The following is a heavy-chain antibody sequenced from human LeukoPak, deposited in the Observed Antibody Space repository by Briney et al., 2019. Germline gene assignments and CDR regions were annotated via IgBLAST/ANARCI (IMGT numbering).Heavy chain of an antibody. Sequence: SETLSLTCTVSGGSINSYYWIWVRQPAGKGLEWIGRIYTTGSTNYNPSLKSRVTMSVDTSKNQFSLKLTSVTAADTAVYYCARDPLHDCHDNTGFWGQGILVTVSS. V-gene: IGHV4-4*07. J-gene: IGHJ4*02. CDR1: GGSINSYY. CDR3: ARDPLHDCHDNTGF. D-gene: IGHD2-21*02. CDR2: IYTTGST.